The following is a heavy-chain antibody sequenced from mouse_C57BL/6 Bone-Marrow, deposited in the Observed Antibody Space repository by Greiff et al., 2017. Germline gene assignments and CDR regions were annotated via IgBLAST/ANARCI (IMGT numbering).Heavy chain of an antibody. CDR1: GYAFTDYE. CDR2: IYPETGGT. V-gene: IGHV1-15*01. D-gene: IGHD2-4*01. Sequence: VQLQQSGAELVRPGASVTLSCKASGYAFTDYEMHWVKQTPVHGLEWIGAIYPETGGTAYNQKFKGKAILTADKSSSTAYMELRSLTSEDSAVYYCTYYYDDIYYYAMDGWGQGASVTV. J-gene: IGHJ4*01. CDR3: TYYYDDIYYYAMDG.